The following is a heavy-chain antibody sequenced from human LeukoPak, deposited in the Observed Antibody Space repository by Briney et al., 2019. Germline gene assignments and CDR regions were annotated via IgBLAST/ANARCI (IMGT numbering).Heavy chain of an antibody. CDR2: INHSGST. J-gene: IGHJ6*03. D-gene: IGHD3-3*01. CDR1: GRSFSGYY. Sequence: PSETLSLTCAVYGRSFSGYYWSWIRQPPGKGLEWIGEINHSGSTNYNPSLKSRVTISVDTSKNQFSLKLSSVTAADTAVYYCARSYYDFVMDVWGKGTTVTVSS. V-gene: IGHV4-34*01. CDR3: ARSYYDFVMDV.